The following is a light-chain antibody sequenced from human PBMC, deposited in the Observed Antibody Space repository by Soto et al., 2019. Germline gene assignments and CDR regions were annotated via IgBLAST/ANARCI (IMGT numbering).Light chain of an antibody. J-gene: IGKJ4*01. CDR1: QNVRSN. V-gene: IGKV3-15*01. Sequence: EIVMTQSPATLSVSPGERATLSCRASQNVRSNLAWYHKRPAQAYRLLIYVASTRATGIPGRFSGSGSGTEVTLTISSLQSEGFARGDCQQYNNWPLTVGGGTKVEIK. CDR3: QQYNNWPLT. CDR2: VAS.